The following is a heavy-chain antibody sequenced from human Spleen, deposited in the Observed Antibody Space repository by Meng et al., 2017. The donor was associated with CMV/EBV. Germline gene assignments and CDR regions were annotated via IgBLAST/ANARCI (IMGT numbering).Heavy chain of an antibody. Sequence: SYSMNWVRQAPGKGLEWVSSISSSSSYIYYADSVKGRFTISRDNAKNSLYLQMNSLRAEDTAVYYCARSADCSGTSCYYSALDWFDPWGQGTLVTVSS. CDR2: ISSSSSYI. CDR3: ARSADCSGTSCYYSALDWFDP. CDR1: SYS. J-gene: IGHJ5*02. V-gene: IGHV3-21*01. D-gene: IGHD2-2*01.